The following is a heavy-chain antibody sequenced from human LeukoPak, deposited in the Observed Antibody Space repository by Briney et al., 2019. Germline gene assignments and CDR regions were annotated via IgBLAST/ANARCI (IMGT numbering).Heavy chain of an antibody. V-gene: IGHV3-48*03. CDR3: AREEVEFRDGWTGMGV. CDR2: ITSSGSTI. Sequence: GGSLRLSCAASGFTFSSYEMNWVRQAPGKGLEWVSCITSSGSTIYYADSVKGRFTISRDNAKNSLYLQMDSLRAEDTAVYYCAREEVEFRDGWTGMGVWGQGTTVTVSS. D-gene: IGHD3-10*01. J-gene: IGHJ6*02. CDR1: GFTFSSYE.